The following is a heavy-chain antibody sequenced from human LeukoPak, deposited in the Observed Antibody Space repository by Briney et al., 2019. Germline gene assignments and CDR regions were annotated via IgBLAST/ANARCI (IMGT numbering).Heavy chain of an antibody. J-gene: IGHJ4*02. Sequence: GGSLRLSFAASGFTFSSYAMTWVRQAPGQGLEWVSSISGSGDTTYHADSVRGRFTISRDNSKSTMYLLMNNLRTEDTAVYYCAKWGGRETDSNTWYGPLDHWGRGTLATVSP. CDR2: ISGSGDTT. V-gene: IGHV3-23*01. CDR1: GFTFSSYA. D-gene: IGHD6-13*01. CDR3: AKWGGRETDSNTWYGPLDH.